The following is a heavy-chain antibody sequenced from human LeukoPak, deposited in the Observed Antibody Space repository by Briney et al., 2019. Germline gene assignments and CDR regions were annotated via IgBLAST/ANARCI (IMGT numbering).Heavy chain of an antibody. J-gene: IGHJ4*02. CDR2: IHTSGST. V-gene: IGHV4-4*07. CDR3: ARANYYYDSSGYPLDY. D-gene: IGHD3-22*01. Sequence: SETLSLTCTFSGGSISSYYWSWIRQPAGKGLEWIGRIHTSGSTNYNPSLKSRVTMSVDTSNNQFSLKLSSVTAADTAVYYCARANYYYDSSGYPLDYWGQGTLVTVSS. CDR1: GGSISSYY.